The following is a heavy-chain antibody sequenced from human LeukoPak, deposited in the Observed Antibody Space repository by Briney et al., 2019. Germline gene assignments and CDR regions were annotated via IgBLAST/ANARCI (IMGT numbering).Heavy chain of an antibody. V-gene: IGHV3-21*01. CDR2: ISSSSSYI. CDR1: GFTFSSYS. D-gene: IGHD2-15*01. Sequence: GGSLRLSCAASGFTFSSYSMNWVRQAPGKGLEWVSSISSSSSYIYYEDSLKGRFTISRDNAKNSLYLQMNSLRAEDTAVYYCARDPLGYCSGGSCYYYYMDVWGKGTTVTVSS. CDR3: ARDPLGYCSGGSCYYYYMDV. J-gene: IGHJ6*03.